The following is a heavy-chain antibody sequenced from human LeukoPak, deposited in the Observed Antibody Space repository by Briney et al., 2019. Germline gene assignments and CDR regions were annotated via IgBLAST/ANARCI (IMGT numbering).Heavy chain of an antibody. CDR2: ISGSSGST. CDR1: GFTFSNYA. J-gene: IGHJ4*02. CDR3: AKGRDYGGPEDYFDY. D-gene: IGHD4-23*01. V-gene: IGHV3-23*01. Sequence: GGSLRLSCATSGFTFSNYAMSWVRQAPGKGLQWVSTISGSSGSTYYADSVKGRFIISRENSKNTLYLQMNSLRAEDTAVYYCAKGRDYGGPEDYFDYWGRGTLVTVSS.